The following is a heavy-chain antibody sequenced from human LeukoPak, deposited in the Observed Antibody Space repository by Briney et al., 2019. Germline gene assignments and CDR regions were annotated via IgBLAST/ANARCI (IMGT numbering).Heavy chain of an antibody. CDR2: ISYDGSNK. Sequence: GRSLRLSCAASGFTFSSYGMHWVRQAPGKGLEWVAVISYDGSNKYYADSVKGRFTISRDNSKNTVYLQMNSLRAEDTAVYYCAKEGGSGSSVFLDAFDIWGQGTMVTVSS. CDR1: GFTFSSYG. J-gene: IGHJ3*02. CDR3: AKEGGSGSSVFLDAFDI. D-gene: IGHD3-10*01. V-gene: IGHV3-30*18.